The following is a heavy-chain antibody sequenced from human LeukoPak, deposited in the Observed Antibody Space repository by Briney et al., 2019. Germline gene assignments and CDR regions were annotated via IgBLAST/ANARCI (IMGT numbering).Heavy chain of an antibody. V-gene: IGHV1-18*01. Sequence: ASVKVSCKTSGYTFTSYDISWVRQAPGQGPEWLGWINPNNGNTHYAQSLQDRVTLTTDTSTSTAYMELRSLKSDDTAIYYCARGVSGVTPPWGQGTLVIVSS. D-gene: IGHD4-23*01. CDR2: INPNNGNT. CDR1: GYTFTSYD. J-gene: IGHJ5*02. CDR3: ARGVSGVTPP.